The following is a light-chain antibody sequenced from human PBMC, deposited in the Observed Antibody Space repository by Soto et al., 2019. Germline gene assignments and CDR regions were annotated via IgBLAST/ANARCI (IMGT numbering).Light chain of an antibody. CDR2: GAS. CDR1: QSVSSN. J-gene: IGKJ1*01. Sequence: EIVMTQSPAILSVSPEERATLSCRASQSVSSNLAWYQQKPGQAPRLLIYGASTRATGVSARFSGSGSGTEFTLTISSLHSEDFAIYYCQQYNNWPRTFGQGTKVEIK. V-gene: IGKV3-15*01. CDR3: QQYNNWPRT.